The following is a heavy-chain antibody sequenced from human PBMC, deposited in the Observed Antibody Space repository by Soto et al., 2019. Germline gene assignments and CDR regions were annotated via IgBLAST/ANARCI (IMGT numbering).Heavy chain of an antibody. J-gene: IGHJ6*03. Sequence: SETLSLTCTVSGGSISSYYWSWIRQPPGKGLEWIGYIYYSGSTNYNHSLKSRVTISVDTSKNQFSLKLSSVTAADTAVYYCARSAVLSPTHSSWRSSKESYYYYYMDVWGKGTTVTVSS. CDR1: GGSISSYY. CDR3: ARSAVLSPTHSSWRSSKESYYYYYMDV. D-gene: IGHD6-13*01. CDR2: IYYSGST. V-gene: IGHV4-59*01.